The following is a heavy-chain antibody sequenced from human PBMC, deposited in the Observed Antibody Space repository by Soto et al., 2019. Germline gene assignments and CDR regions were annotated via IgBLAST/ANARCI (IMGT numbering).Heavy chain of an antibody. CDR3: AKDRQYYDFWSGLD. CDR1: GFTFSSYG. J-gene: IGHJ4*02. D-gene: IGHD3-3*01. CDR2: ISYDGSNK. Sequence: PGGSLRLSCAASGFTFSSYGMHWVRQAPGKGLEWVAVISYDGSNKYYADYVKGRFTISRDNSKNTLYLQMNSLRAEDTAVYYCAKDRQYYDFWSGLDWGQGTLVTVSS. V-gene: IGHV3-30*18.